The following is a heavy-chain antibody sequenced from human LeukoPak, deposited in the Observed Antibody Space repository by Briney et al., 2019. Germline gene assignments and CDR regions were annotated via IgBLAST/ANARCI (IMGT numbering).Heavy chain of an antibody. V-gene: IGHV4-59*01. J-gene: IGHJ4*02. CDR2: IYYSGST. CDR3: ARGVNSGYFDY. Sequence: KSSETLSLTCTVSGGSISSYYWTWFRQPPGKGLEWIGYIYYSGSTNYNPSLKSRVTISVDTSKNQFSLKLSSVTAADTAVYYCARGVNSGYFDYCGEGTLVTVSS. CDR1: GGSISSYY. D-gene: IGHD1-26*01.